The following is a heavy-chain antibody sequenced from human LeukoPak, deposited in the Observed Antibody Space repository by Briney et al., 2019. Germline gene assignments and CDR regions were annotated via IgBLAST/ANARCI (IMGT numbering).Heavy chain of an antibody. CDR2: ISGSAHKI. Sequence: GGCLRLSCVASGITFSNYAVSWVRQAPEKGLDWVSVISGSAHKIRYADSVKGRFTISRDNSENIVYLQMNNLRAEDTAVYYCAGRVTGYSSGYVYWGQGTLVTVSS. CDR3: AGRVTGYSSGYVY. J-gene: IGHJ4*02. V-gene: IGHV3-23*01. CDR1: GITFSNYA. D-gene: IGHD5-18*01.